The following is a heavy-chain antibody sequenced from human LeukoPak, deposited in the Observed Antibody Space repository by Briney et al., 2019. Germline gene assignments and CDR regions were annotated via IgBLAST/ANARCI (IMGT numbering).Heavy chain of an antibody. CDR2: IGGAGDTT. CDR3: AKGFVAGTENYFDS. Sequence: GGSLRLSCAASGLTFNTYAMNWFRAGPATGLEWVSSIGGAGDTTDYADSVEGRFTISRDNSKNTVFLEMNSLRAEDTGVYYCAKGFVAGTENYFDSWGQGTLVTVSA. J-gene: IGHJ4*02. CDR1: GLTFNTYA. D-gene: IGHD1-1*01. V-gene: IGHV3-23*01.